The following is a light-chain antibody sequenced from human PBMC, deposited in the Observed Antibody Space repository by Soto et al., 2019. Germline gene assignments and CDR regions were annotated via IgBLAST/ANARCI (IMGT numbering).Light chain of an antibody. J-gene: IGKJ4*01. CDR2: DAS. Sequence: EIVLTQSPAILSLSPGERVTLSCRASQSVSSYLAWYQQKPGQAPRLLIYDASNRATGIPARFSGSGSGTDFTLTISSLEPEDFAVYYCQQRSNWPLTFGGGTKVEIK. V-gene: IGKV3-11*01. CDR3: QQRSNWPLT. CDR1: QSVSSY.